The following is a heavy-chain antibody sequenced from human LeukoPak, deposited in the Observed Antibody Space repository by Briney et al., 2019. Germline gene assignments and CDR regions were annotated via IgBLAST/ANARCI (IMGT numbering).Heavy chain of an antibody. CDR2: ISYDGRDK. V-gene: IGHV3-30*18. Sequence: GRSLRLSCAASGFTLNSYGMHWVRQAPGKGLEWVAFISYDGRDKYYADSVKGRFTISRDNSKHTLYLQMNSLRGEDTAVYYCANPNSGANYWGQGTLVTVSS. D-gene: IGHD3-10*01. CDR1: GFTLNSYG. CDR3: ANPNSGANY. J-gene: IGHJ4*02.